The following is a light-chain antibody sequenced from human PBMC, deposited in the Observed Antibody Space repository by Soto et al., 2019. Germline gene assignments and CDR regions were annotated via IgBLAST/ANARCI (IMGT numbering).Light chain of an antibody. Sequence: EIVMTQSPATLSVSPGERATRSCRASQSVSSNLAWYQQKRGQAPRLLIYGASTRATGITDRFSGSGSGTEFTLTISSLQSEEFAVYYCQQYNNGWTFGQGTKVEIK. J-gene: IGKJ1*01. CDR3: QQYNNGWT. CDR2: GAS. V-gene: IGKV3-15*01. CDR1: QSVSSN.